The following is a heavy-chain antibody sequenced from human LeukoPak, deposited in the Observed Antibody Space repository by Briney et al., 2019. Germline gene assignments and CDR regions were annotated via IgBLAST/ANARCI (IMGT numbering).Heavy chain of an antibody. CDR3: ARKGGPGFDSSGYFT. J-gene: IGHJ5*02. D-gene: IGHD3-22*01. Sequence: ASVKVSCKPSGYTFTDYYIHWVRQAPGQGLEWMGWIIPNSGGTKYGQKFQGRVTLTRDTSIGTAYMELSSLTSDDTAVYYCARKGGPGFDSSGYFTWGQGTLVTVSS. V-gene: IGHV1-2*02. CDR2: IIPNSGGT. CDR1: GYTFTDYY.